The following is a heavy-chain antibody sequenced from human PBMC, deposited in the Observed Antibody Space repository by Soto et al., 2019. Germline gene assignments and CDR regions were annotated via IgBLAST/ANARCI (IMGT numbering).Heavy chain of an antibody. CDR3: ASGLGYKA. J-gene: IGHJ5*02. CDR2: IHHSGTT. D-gene: IGHD5-12*01. Sequence: QVQLQESGPGLVKPSQTLSLTCNVSGDSVSSSSYYWSWIRQHPGKGLEWIGYIHHSGTTYYNPSLKSRITLSVDTSKNQFSLWLSSVTAADSAVYYCASGLGYKAWGQGTLVTVSS. V-gene: IGHV4-31*03. CDR1: GDSVSSSSYY.